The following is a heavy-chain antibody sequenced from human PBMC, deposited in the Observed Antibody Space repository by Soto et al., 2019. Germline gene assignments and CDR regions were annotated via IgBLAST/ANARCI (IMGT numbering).Heavy chain of an antibody. CDR2: ISGSGGST. Sequence: EVQLLESGGGLVQPGGSLRLSCAASGFTFSSYAMSWVRQAPGKGLEWVSAISGSGGSTYYADSVKGRLTISRDKSKNTLYLKMNSLRAEDTAVYYCAKTSKDIVVVPAAIKGGFDYWGQGTLVTVSS. CDR1: GFTFSSYA. J-gene: IGHJ4*02. CDR3: AKTSKDIVVVPAAIKGGFDY. V-gene: IGHV3-23*01. D-gene: IGHD2-2*01.